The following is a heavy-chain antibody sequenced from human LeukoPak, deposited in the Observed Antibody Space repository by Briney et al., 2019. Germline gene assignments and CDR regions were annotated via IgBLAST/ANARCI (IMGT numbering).Heavy chain of an antibody. V-gene: IGHV4-59*01. CDR3: AGAPNQHYFDY. CDR2: ICYTGTT. J-gene: IGHJ4*02. Sequence: SETLSLTCTVSSASITNYYWSWIRQPPGKGLEYIGHICYTGTTDYNPSLKSRVTMSVDTSKNQFSLSLISVTASDTAVYFCAGAPNQHYFDYWGQGTLVAVSS. CDR1: SASITNYY.